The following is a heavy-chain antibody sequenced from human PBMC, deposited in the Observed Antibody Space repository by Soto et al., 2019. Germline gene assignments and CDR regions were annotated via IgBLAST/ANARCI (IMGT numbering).Heavy chain of an antibody. CDR1: GFTFSNYA. CDR3: SKNYFSDS. Sequence: GSLRLSCGASGFTFSNYAMSWVGQAPGKAQEWVSSINIVGGNTNYADSVRGRFTMSRDDSKNTVFLQMNSLRADDMAIYYCSKNYFSDSWGQGTLVTVSS. V-gene: IGHV3-23*01. J-gene: IGHJ4*02. CDR2: INIVGGNT.